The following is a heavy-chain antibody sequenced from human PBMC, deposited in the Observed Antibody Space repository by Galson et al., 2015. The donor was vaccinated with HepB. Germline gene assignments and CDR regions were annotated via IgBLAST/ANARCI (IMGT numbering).Heavy chain of an antibody. V-gene: IGHV3-23*01. J-gene: IGHJ4*02. Sequence: SLRLSCAASGFTFSNYAINWVRQAPGKGLEWVSGLGGCAGKNYYADSVKGRFTISRDNYKNTVYLQMNSLRGEDTAVYYCAKENDYGDYIQSYYLDYWGQGTRVTVSS. D-gene: IGHD4-17*01. CDR1: GFTFSNYA. CDR2: LGGCAGKN. CDR3: AKENDYGDYIQSYYLDY.